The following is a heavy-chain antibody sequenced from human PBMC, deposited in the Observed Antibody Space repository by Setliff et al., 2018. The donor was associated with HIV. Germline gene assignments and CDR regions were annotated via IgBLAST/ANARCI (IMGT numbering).Heavy chain of an antibody. Sequence: SETLSLTCGVSGGSININPYSWSWIRQPPGKALEWIGYIHHSGNTQFNPSFKSRVTMSIDVSRNQFSLKLSSATAADTAVYYCAKILTGYYIDYWGQGTLVTVSS. J-gene: IGHJ4*02. CDR2: IHHSGNT. CDR3: AKILTGYYIDY. D-gene: IGHD3-9*01. V-gene: IGHV4-30-2*01. CDR1: GGSININPYS.